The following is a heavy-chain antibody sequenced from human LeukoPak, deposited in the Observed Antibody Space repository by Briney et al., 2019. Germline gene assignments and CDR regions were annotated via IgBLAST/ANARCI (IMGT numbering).Heavy chain of an antibody. D-gene: IGHD6-6*01. Sequence: SVKVSCKASGGTFSSYAISWVRQAPGQGLEWMGGIIPIFGTANYAQKFQGRVTITADESTSTAYMELSSLRSEDTAVYYCARCIAARPHYYGMDVWGQGTTATVSS. CDR2: IIPIFGTA. CDR3: ARCIAARPHYYGMDV. J-gene: IGHJ6*02. V-gene: IGHV1-69*13. CDR1: GGTFSSYA.